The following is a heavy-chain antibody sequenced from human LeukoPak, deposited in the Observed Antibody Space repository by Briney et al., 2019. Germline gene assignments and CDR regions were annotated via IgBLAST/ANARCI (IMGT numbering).Heavy chain of an antibody. Sequence: SVKISCKASGGTFSSYAISWVRQAPGQGLEWMGGIIPIFGTANYAQKFQGRVTITADESTSTAYMELSSLRSEDTAVYYCARNGGGSYYYYGMDVWGQGTTVTVSS. CDR3: ARNGGGSYYYYGMDV. CDR1: GGTFSSYA. D-gene: IGHD4-23*01. J-gene: IGHJ6*02. V-gene: IGHV1-69*13. CDR2: IIPIFGTA.